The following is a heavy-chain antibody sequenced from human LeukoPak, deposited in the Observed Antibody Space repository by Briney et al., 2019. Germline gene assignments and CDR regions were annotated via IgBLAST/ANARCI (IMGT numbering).Heavy chain of an antibody. CDR3: ARAGRSGWWELLGIDP. D-gene: IGHD1-26*01. CDR2: IYYSGGT. Sequence: PSETLSLTCTVSGGSISSSTYYWGWIRQPPGKGLEWIGNIYYSGGTYYNPSLKSRVTISVDTSKNQFSLKLSSVTAADTAVYYCARAGRSGWWELLGIDPWGQGTLVTVSS. J-gene: IGHJ5*02. CDR1: GGSISSSTYY. V-gene: IGHV4-39*07.